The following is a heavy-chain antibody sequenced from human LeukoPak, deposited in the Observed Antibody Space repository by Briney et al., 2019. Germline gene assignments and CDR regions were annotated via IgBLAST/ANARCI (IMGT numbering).Heavy chain of an antibody. J-gene: IGHJ4*02. CDR3: ARDRADYFDY. V-gene: IGHV3-7*01. CDR1: GFAFSSYW. Sequence: GGSLRLSCAASGFAFSSYWMSWVRQAPGKGLEWVANIRHDGNEKYYVDSVKGRFTISRDNAKNSLYLQMNSLRAENTAVYFCARDRADYFDYWGQGTLVTVSS. CDR2: IRHDGNEK.